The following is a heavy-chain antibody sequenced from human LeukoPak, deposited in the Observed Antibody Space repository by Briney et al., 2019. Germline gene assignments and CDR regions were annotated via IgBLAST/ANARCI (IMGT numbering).Heavy chain of an antibody. J-gene: IGHJ4*02. D-gene: IGHD3-9*01. CDR1: GFTFSSYS. Sequence: GGSLRLSCAASGFTFSSYSMNWVRQAPGKGLEWISYISSGSSTIYYADSVKGRFTISRDNAKNSLYLQMNTLRAEDTAVYYCAREDASAFDIWGQGTLVTVSS. V-gene: IGHV3-48*01. CDR2: ISSGSSTI. CDR3: AREDASAFDI.